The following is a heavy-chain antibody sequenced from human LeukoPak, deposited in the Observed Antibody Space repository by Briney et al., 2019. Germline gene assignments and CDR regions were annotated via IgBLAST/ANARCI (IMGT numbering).Heavy chain of an antibody. D-gene: IGHD3-3*01. V-gene: IGHV1-24*01. CDR3: ATLNYDFWSGYSKNWFDP. CDR2: FDPEDGET. J-gene: IGHJ5*02. CDR1: GYTLTELS. Sequence: ASVKVSCKVSGYTLTELSMHWVRQAPGKGFEWMGGFDPEDGETIYAQKFQGRVTMTEDTSTDTAYMELSSLRSEDTAVYYCATLNYDFWSGYSKNWFDPWGQGTLVTVSS.